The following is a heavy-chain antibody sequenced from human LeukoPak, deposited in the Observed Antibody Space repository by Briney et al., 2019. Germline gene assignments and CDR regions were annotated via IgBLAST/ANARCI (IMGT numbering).Heavy chain of an antibody. CDR3: AKGLVVVVAASGMDV. V-gene: IGHV3-9*01. D-gene: IGHD2-15*01. J-gene: IGHJ6*02. Sequence: PGGSLRLSCAASGFTFDDYAMHWVRQAPGKGLEWVSGISRNSGSTGYADSVKGRFTISRDNAKNSLYLQMNSLRAEDTALYYCAKGLVVVVAASGMDVWGQGTTVTVSS. CDR2: ISRNSGST. CDR1: GFTFDDYA.